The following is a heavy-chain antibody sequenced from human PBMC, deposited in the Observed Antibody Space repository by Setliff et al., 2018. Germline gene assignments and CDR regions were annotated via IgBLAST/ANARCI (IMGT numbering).Heavy chain of an antibody. CDR1: GFSFSSFW. J-gene: IGHJ3*01. CDR2: IKQDGSDK. Sequence: LRLSCAASGFSFSSFWMNWVRQAPGKGLEWVANIKQDGSDKYYVDSVKGRFTVSRDNANKSLFLQMNSLRAEDTAVYYCARVANPGSNSCYRPLDVWGQGTMVTVSS. V-gene: IGHV3-7*03. D-gene: IGHD3-16*02. CDR3: ARVANPGSNSCYRPLDV.